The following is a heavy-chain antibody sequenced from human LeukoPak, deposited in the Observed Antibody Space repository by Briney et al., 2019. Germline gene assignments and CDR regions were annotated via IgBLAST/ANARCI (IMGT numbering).Heavy chain of an antibody. D-gene: IGHD6-13*01. CDR1: GFTFSSYE. J-gene: IGHJ3*02. CDR2: ISSSGSTI. CDR3: AGSWSPYDAFDI. Sequence: PGGSLRLSCAASGFTFSSYEMNWVRQAPGKGLEWVSYISSSGSTIYYADSVKGRFTISRDNAKNSLYLQMNSLRAEDTAMYYCAGSWSPYDAFDIWGQGTMVTVSS. V-gene: IGHV3-48*03.